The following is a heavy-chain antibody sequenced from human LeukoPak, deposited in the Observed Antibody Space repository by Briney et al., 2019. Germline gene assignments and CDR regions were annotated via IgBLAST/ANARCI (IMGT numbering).Heavy chain of an antibody. CDR1: GFTFSSYA. D-gene: IGHD5-12*01. CDR2: ISGSGERT. V-gene: IGHV3-23*01. CDR3: AKQHVATGGHFDC. J-gene: IGHJ4*02. Sequence: GGSLRLSCAASGFTFSSYAMSWVRQAPGKGLEWVSTISGSGERTYYADSVKGRFTISRDNSKNTLYLQMSSLRAEDTAIYYCAKQHVATGGHFDCSGQGTLVTVSS.